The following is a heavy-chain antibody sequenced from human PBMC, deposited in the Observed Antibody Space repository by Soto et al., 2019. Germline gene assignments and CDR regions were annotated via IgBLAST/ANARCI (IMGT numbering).Heavy chain of an antibody. V-gene: IGHV3-7*04. CDR1: GFTFSSYW. CDR2: IKRDGSAK. CDR3: ARGDYYDSSGYYVAY. J-gene: IGHJ4*02. Sequence: GGSLRLSCATSGFTFSSYWMNWVRQAPGKGLEWVANIKRDGSAKYYVDYVKGRFTISRDNAKNSLYLQMNSLSAEDTAVYYCARGDYYDSSGYYVAYWGQGTLVTVSS. D-gene: IGHD3-22*01.